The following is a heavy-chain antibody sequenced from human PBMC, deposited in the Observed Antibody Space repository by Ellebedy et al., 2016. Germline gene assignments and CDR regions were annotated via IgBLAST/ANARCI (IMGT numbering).Heavy chain of an antibody. V-gene: IGHV3-30*18. CDR3: AKVRSPDFYKNIGLDV. J-gene: IGHJ6*02. CDR2: ISDDGNDK. D-gene: IGHD5-24*01. CDR1: GFTFSRYA. Sequence: GESLKISCAASGFTFSRYAIQWVRQAPGKGLEWVSLISDDGNDKFYTDSVRGRFTISRDNAKIRVDLQMNSLRVEDTAVYYCAKVRSPDFYKNIGLDVWGQGTTVTVSS.